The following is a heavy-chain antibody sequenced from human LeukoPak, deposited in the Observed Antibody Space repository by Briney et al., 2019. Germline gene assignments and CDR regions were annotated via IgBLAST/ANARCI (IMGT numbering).Heavy chain of an antibody. CDR2: IYYSGNT. V-gene: IGHV4-39*07. J-gene: IGHJ4*02. D-gene: IGHD3-22*01. Sequence: PSETLSLTCTVSGGSISSGIYYWGWIRQPPGKGLEWIGSIYYSGNTYYNPSLKALVTISVDTSKKQFSLKLSSVTAADTAVYYCASVNSAYYSYWGQGTLVTVSS. CDR1: GGSISSGIYY. CDR3: ASVNSAYYSY.